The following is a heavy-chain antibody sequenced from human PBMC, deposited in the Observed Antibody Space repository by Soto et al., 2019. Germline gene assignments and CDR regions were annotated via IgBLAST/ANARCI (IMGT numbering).Heavy chain of an antibody. CDR1: GYTFTSYG. CDR2: ISAYNGNT. V-gene: IGHV1-18*01. D-gene: IGHD6-19*01. J-gene: IGHJ6*02. CDR3: ARDRPTIAVAGTLYYSGMDV. Sequence: ASVKVPCKASGYTFTSYGISWVRQAPGQGLEWMGWISAYNGNTNYAQKLQGRVTMTTDTSTSTAYMELRSLRSDDTAVYYCARDRPTIAVAGTLYYSGMDVWGQGTTVTVSS.